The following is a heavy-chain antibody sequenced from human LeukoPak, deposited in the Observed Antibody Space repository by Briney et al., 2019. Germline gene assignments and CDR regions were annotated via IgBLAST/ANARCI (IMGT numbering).Heavy chain of an antibody. D-gene: IGHD7-27*01. CDR1: GFTFSAYW. J-gene: IGHJ3*02. Sequence: GGSLRLSCAASGFTFSAYWMSWFRQAPGKGLEWVSSISISSSYLYYADSAKGRFTISRDNAKNSLYLQMNSLRAEDTAVYYCARDKNWGSGAFDIWGQGTMVTVSS. V-gene: IGHV3-21*01. CDR3: ARDKNWGSGAFDI. CDR2: ISISSSYL.